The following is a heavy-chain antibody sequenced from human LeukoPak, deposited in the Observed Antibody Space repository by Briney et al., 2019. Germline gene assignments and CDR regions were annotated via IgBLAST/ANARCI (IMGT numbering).Heavy chain of an antibody. Sequence: GGSLRLSCAASGFTVSSNYMSWVRPAPGKGLEWVSVIYSGGSTYYADSVKGRFTISRDNSKNTLYLQMNSLRAEDTAVYYCARVRQLLFGYWGQGTLVTVSS. D-gene: IGHD6-6*01. CDR2: IYSGGST. V-gene: IGHV3-66*01. CDR1: GFTVSSNY. CDR3: ARVRQLLFGY. J-gene: IGHJ4*02.